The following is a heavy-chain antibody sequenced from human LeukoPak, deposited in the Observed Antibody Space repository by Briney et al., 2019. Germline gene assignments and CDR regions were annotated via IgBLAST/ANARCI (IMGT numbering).Heavy chain of an antibody. CDR3: ARGGGYCSSTSCYLYHMDV. J-gene: IGHJ6*03. Sequence: ASVKVSCKASGYTFSGYYMHWVRQAPGQALEWMGRINADSGGTNYAQKFQGRVTMTRDTSISTAYMELSRLRSEDTAVYYCARGGGYCSSTSCYLYHMDVWGKGTTVTVSS. V-gene: IGHV1-2*06. CDR1: GYTFSGYY. D-gene: IGHD2-2*01. CDR2: INADSGGT.